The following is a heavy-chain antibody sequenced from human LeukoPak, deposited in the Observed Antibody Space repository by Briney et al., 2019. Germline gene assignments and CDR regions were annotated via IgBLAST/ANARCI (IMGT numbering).Heavy chain of an antibody. CDR2: IYYSGST. V-gene: IGHV4-59*12. J-gene: IGHJ2*01. D-gene: IGHD4-17*01. CDR3: ARGDYALDL. CDR1: GGSISSYY. Sequence: SETLSLTCTVSGGSISSYYWSWIRQPPGKGLEWIGYIYYSGSTNYNPSLKSRVTISVDTSKNQFSLKLSSVTAADTAVYYCARGDYALDLWGRGTLVTVSS.